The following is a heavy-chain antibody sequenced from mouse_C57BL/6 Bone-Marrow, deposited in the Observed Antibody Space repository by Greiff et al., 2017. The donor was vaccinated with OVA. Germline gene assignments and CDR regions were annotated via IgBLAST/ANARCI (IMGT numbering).Heavy chain of an antibody. D-gene: IGHD1-1*01. CDR2: IHPNSGST. CDR1: GYTFTSYW. CDR3: ARRYYGSSSLYFDY. J-gene: IGHJ2*01. V-gene: IGHV1-64*01. Sequence: VQLQQPGAELVKPGASVKLSCKASGYTFTSYWMHWVKQRPGQGLEWIGMIHPNSGSTNYNEKFKSKATLTVDKSSSTAYMQLSSLTSEDSAVYYCARRYYGSSSLYFDYWGQGTTLTVSS.